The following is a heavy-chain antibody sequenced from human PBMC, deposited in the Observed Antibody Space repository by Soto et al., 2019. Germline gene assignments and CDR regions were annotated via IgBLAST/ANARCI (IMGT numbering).Heavy chain of an antibody. CDR3: ARRRGMTAAVIDY. V-gene: IGHV4-39*07. CDR1: GGSISSSSYY. CDR2: IYYSGST. J-gene: IGHJ4*02. D-gene: IGHD6-13*01. Sequence: SETLSLTCTVSGGSISSSSYYWGWIRQPPGKGLEWIGCIYYSGSTYYSPSLKNRVTISVDTSKNQFSLKLSSVTAADTAVYYCARRRGMTAAVIDYWGQGTLVTVSS.